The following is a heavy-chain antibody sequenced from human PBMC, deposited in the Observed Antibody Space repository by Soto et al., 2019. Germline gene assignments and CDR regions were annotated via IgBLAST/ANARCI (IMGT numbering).Heavy chain of an antibody. Sequence: GGSLRLSCAASGFTFSSYGMHWVRQAPGKGLEWVAVISYDGSNKYYADSVKGRFTISRDNSKNTLYLQMNSLRAEDTAVYYCAKVPLRGYCSSTSCYLAGYYYGMDVWGQGTTVTVSS. D-gene: IGHD2-2*01. CDR3: AKVPLRGYCSSTSCYLAGYYYGMDV. J-gene: IGHJ6*02. CDR1: GFTFSSYG. CDR2: ISYDGSNK. V-gene: IGHV3-30*18.